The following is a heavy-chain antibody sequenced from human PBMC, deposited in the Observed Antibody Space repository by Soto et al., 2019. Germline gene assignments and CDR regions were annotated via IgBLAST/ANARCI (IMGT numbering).Heavy chain of an antibody. V-gene: IGHV1-18*04. CDR1: GYTFTNHG. J-gene: IGHJ4*02. CDR3: ASDFYPLAYYFDY. Sequence: QVQLVQSGPEVKKPGASVKVSCKASGYTFTNHGISWVRQAPGQGLEWVGWISGYNANTKYAQKFQGRVTMSTDTSTNTADMELRSLRSDDTAVYYCASDFYPLAYYFDYWGQGTLVTVSS. CDR2: ISGYNANT.